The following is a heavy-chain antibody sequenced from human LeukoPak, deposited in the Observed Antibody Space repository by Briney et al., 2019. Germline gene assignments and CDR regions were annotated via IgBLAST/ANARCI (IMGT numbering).Heavy chain of an antibody. J-gene: IGHJ4*02. V-gene: IGHV4-34*01. CDR3: ARVLGNDYVWGSYRYPHFDY. D-gene: IGHD3-16*02. Sequence: PSETLSLTCAVYGGSFSGYYWSWTRQPPGKGLEWIGEINHRGSTNYNPSLKSRVTISVDTSKNQFSLKLSSVTAADTAVYYCARVLGNDYVWGSYRYPHFDYWGQGTLVAVSS. CDR2: INHRGST. CDR1: GGSFSGYY.